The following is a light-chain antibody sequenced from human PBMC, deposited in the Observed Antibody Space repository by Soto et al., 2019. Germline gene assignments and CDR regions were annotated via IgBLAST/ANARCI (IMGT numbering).Light chain of an antibody. Sequence: EIVMTQSPATLSVSPGERATLSCRASQSVSSNLAWYQQKPGQAPRLLIYGAYTRATGIQARFSGSGSGTEFTLTIRRLEPEDFAVYYCKQYGTSPYTFGQGTKVDIK. CDR1: QSVSSN. V-gene: IGKV3-15*01. J-gene: IGKJ2*01. CDR3: KQYGTSPYT. CDR2: GAY.